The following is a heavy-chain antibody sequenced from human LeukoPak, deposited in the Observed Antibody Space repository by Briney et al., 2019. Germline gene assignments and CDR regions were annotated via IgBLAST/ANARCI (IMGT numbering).Heavy chain of an antibody. CDR2: ISGSGGST. CDR3: AKELRMTVVSRDAFDI. Sequence: GGSLRLSCAASGFTFSSYAMSWVRQAPGKGLEWVSAISGSGGSTYYADSVKGRFTISRDNSKNTLYLQMNSLRAEDTAVYYCAKELRMTVVSRDAFDIWGQGTMVTVSS. CDR1: GFTFSSYA. J-gene: IGHJ3*02. D-gene: IGHD4-23*01. V-gene: IGHV3-23*01.